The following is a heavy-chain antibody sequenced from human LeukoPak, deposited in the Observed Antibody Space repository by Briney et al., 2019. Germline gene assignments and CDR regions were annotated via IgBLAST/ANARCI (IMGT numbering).Heavy chain of an antibody. D-gene: IGHD2-15*01. J-gene: IGHJ6*03. V-gene: IGHV3-48*01. CDR1: GFIFSSYS. Sequence: GGSLRLSCAASGFIFSSYSMNWVRQAPGKGLEWVSYISSSSSTIYYADSVKGRFTISRDNAKNSLYLQMNSLRAEDTAVYYCARDPGYCSGGSCQYYYYYYMDVWGKGTTVTVSS. CDR3: ARDPGYCSGGSCQYYYYYYMDV. CDR2: ISSSSSTI.